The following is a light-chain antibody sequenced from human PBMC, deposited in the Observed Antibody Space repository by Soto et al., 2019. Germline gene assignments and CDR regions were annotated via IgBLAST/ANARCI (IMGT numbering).Light chain of an antibody. CDR1: NSDVGSYNL. V-gene: IGLV2-23*01. J-gene: IGLJ2*01. Sequence: QSALTQPASLSGSPGQSITISCTGTNSDVGSYNLVSWYQRHPGRAPKLMIYEDTRRPSGVSNRFSGAKSGNTASLTISGLQAEDEADYYCCSYAGITTYVIFGGGTQLTVL. CDR3: CSYAGITTYVI. CDR2: EDT.